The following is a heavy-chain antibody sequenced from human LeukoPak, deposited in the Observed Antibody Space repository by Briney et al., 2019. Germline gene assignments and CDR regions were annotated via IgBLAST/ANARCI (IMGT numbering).Heavy chain of an antibody. CDR1: GFSFSSYN. CDR3: ARDPYSGAYGNTYYYFMDV. Sequence: GGSLRLSCEAFGFSFSSYNMDWVRQTPGKGLEWISSITTSSSYTFYADSVKGRFTISRDNARNSLYLQMNSPTAEDTAVYYCARDPYSGAYGNTYYYFMDVWGKGTTVTISS. D-gene: IGHD1-26*01. J-gene: IGHJ6*03. V-gene: IGHV3-21*01. CDR2: ITTSSSYT.